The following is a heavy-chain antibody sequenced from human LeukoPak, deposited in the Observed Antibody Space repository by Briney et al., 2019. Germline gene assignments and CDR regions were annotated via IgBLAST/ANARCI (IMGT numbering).Heavy chain of an antibody. Sequence: ASVKVSCKASGYTFTCYYMHWVRQAPGQGLEWMGRINPNSGGTNYAHKLQGRVTMTRDTSISTAYMELSRLRSDDTAVYYCARAREVIVVVITTNYYYYMDVWGKGTTVTVSS. CDR3: ARAREVIVVVITTNYYYYMDV. V-gene: IGHV1-2*06. CDR2: INPNSGGT. D-gene: IGHD3-22*01. CDR1: GYTFTCYY. J-gene: IGHJ6*03.